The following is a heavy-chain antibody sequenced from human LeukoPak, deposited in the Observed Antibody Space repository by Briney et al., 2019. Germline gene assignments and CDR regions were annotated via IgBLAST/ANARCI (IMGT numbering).Heavy chain of an antibody. J-gene: IGHJ4*02. D-gene: IGHD6-13*01. V-gene: IGHV3-66*01. Sequence: GGSLRLSCAASGFTVSSNYMSWVRQAPVKGLEWVSVIYSGGSTYYADSVKGRFTISRDNSKNTLYLQMNSLRAEDTAVYYCAREGIAAAGANDYWGQGTLVTVSS. CDR1: GFTVSSNY. CDR3: AREGIAAAGANDY. CDR2: IYSGGST.